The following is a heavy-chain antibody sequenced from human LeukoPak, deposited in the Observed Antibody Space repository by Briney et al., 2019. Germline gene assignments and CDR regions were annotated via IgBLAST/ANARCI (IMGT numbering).Heavy chain of an antibody. J-gene: IGHJ5*02. CDR3: AREEPYCSSTSCYSGWFDP. Sequence: SVNVSCKASGGTFSSYAISWVRQAPGQGLEWMGGIIPIFGTANYAQKFQGRVTITTDESTSTAYMELSSLRSEDTAVYYCAREEPYCSSTSCYSGWFDPWGQGTLVTVSS. CDR2: IIPIFGTA. D-gene: IGHD2-2*02. V-gene: IGHV1-69*05. CDR1: GGTFSSYA.